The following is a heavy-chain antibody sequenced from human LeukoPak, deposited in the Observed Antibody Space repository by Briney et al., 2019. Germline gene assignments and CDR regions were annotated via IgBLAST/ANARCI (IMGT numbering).Heavy chain of an antibody. J-gene: IGHJ4*02. CDR3: ATPIAAAGTDFDY. V-gene: IGHV4-39*01. CDR2: IYYSGST. D-gene: IGHD6-13*01. Sequence: PSETLSLTCTVSGGSISSSNYYWGWIRQPPGKGLERIGSIYYSGSTYYNPSLKSRVTISVDTSKNQFSLKLSSVTAADTAVYYCATPIAAAGTDFDYWGQGTLVTVSS. CDR1: GGSISSSNYY.